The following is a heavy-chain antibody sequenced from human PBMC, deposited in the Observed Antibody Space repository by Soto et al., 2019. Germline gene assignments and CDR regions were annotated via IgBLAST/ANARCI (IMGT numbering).Heavy chain of an antibody. CDR1: GFTFNNYA. CDR2: ISGGGDTT. J-gene: IGHJ4*02. Sequence: EVQLLESGGGLVQPGGSLRLSCAASGFTFNNYAMTWVRQAPGKGLEWVSAISGGGDTTSYADSVKGRFTVSRDGSTHTPCPRMSSLGTEHTALYSCAKGRGGWASVTPRVDFWGQGTLVTVSS. V-gene: IGHV3-23*01. D-gene: IGHD3-16*01. CDR3: AKGRGGWASVTPRVDF.